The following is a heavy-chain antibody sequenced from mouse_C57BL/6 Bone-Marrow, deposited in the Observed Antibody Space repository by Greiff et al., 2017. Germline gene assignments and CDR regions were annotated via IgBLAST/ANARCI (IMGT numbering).Heavy chain of an antibody. CDR2: IRSKSNNYAT. CDR3: VRHRNYYGSSDPFAY. V-gene: IGHV10-1*01. Sequence: EVHLVESGGGLVQPKGSLKLSCAASGFSFNTYAMNWVRQAPGKGLEWVARIRSKSNNYATYYADSVKDRFTISRDDSESMLYLQMNNLKTEDTAMYYCVRHRNYYGSSDPFAYWGQGTLVTVSA. D-gene: IGHD1-1*01. J-gene: IGHJ3*01. CDR1: GFSFNTYA.